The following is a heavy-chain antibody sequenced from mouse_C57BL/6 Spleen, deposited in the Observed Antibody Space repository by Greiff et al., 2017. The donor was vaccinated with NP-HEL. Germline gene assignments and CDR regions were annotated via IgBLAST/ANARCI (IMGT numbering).Heavy chain of an antibody. CDR1: GYAFSSSW. J-gene: IGHJ4*01. V-gene: IGHV1-82*01. Sequence: QVQLQQSGPELVKPGASVKISCKASGYAFSSSWMNWVKQRPGKGLEWIGRIYPGDGDTNYNGKFKGKATLTADKSSSTAYMQLSSLTSEDSAVYFCARDLYYAMDYWGQGTSVTVSS. CDR3: ARDLYYAMDY. CDR2: IYPGDGDT.